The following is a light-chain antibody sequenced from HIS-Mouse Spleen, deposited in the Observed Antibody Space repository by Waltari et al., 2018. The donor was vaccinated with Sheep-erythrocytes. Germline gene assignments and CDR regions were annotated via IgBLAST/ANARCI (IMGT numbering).Light chain of an antibody. Sequence: QSALTQPASVSGSPGQSITIPCTGTSSDVGSYTLVSWYQQHPGKAPKLLIYSNNQRPSGVPDRFSGSKSGTSASLAISGLQSEDEADYYCAAWDDSLNGVVFGGGTKLTVL. V-gene: IGLV1-44*01. CDR3: AAWDDSLNGVV. CDR2: SNN. CDR1: SSDVGSYTL. J-gene: IGLJ2*01.